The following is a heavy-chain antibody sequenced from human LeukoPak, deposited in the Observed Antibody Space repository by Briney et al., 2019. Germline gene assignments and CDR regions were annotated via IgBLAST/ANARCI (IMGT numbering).Heavy chain of an antibody. CDR3: ATYSGYDRIFDH. Sequence: GGSLRLSCTASGFTFSNAWMTWVRQAPGKGLEWVSYISGSSSAIYYTDSVKGRFTISRDNAEKSVYLQMNGLRAEDTAVYYCATYSGYDRIFDHWGQGTLVTVSS. V-gene: IGHV3-48*01. D-gene: IGHD5-12*01. J-gene: IGHJ4*02. CDR2: ISGSSSAI. CDR1: GFTFSNAW.